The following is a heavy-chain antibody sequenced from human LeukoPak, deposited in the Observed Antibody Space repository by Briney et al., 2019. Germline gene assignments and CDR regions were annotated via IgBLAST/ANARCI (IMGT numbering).Heavy chain of an antibody. Sequence: ASVKVSCKASGYTFTGYYMHWVRQAPGQGLEWMGWIKPNSGGTNYEQKFQGRVTMTRDTSISTAYMELSRLRSDETAVYYCAREYESSSWSEYCYYFDYWGQGTLVTDSS. CDR3: AREYESSSWSEYCYYFDY. V-gene: IGHV1-2*02. CDR1: GYTFTGYY. D-gene: IGHD6-13*01. J-gene: IGHJ4*02. CDR2: IKPNSGGT.